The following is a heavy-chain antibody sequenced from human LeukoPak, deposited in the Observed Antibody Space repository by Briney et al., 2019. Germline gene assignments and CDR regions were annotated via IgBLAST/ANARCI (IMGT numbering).Heavy chain of an antibody. CDR1: GGTFSSYA. CDR3: ARDDCSSTSCPYGPFDP. CDR2: IIPIFGTA. J-gene: IGHJ5*02. Sequence: SVKVSCKASGGTFSSYAISWVRQAPGQGLEWMGGIIPIFGTANYAQKFQGRVTITADESTSTAYMELGSLRSEDTAVYYCARDDCSSTSCPYGPFDPWGQGTLVTVPS. D-gene: IGHD2-2*01. V-gene: IGHV1-69*13.